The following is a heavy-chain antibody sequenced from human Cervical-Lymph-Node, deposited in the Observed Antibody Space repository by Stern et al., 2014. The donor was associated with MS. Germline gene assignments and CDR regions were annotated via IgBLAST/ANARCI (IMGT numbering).Heavy chain of an antibody. CDR1: GDTFASYP. V-gene: IGHV1-46*03. D-gene: IGHD4-17*01. CDR3: ANPLPYAN. J-gene: IGHJ1*01. Sequence: QVQLVQSGAEVKKPGASVKVSCKASGDTFASYPIHSLRQAPGQGFVWMGIVNPTDGRTTYAQTSKGRVTMTRDTSTRTVYMELSSLRTEDTAMYFCANPLPYANWGQGTRVTVSS. CDR2: VNPTDGRT.